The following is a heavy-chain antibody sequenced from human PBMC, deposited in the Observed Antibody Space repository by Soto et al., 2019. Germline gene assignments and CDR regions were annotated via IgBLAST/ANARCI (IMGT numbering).Heavy chain of an antibody. Sequence: GGSLTLSSAASRFTFSDYYMGWISHAEGKGLEWISYISSSGSIIYYADPVKGRFTNTRDNAKNSLYLQMNSLRAEDTAVYYCARDQGYYESSGYFDYWGQGTRVTVPQ. J-gene: IGHJ4*02. CDR1: RFTFSDYY. CDR3: ARDQGYYESSGYFDY. V-gene: IGHV3-11*01. CDR2: ISSSGSII. D-gene: IGHD3-22*01.